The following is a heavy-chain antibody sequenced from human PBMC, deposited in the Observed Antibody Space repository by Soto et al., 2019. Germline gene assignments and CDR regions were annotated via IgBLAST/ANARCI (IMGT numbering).Heavy chain of an antibody. CDR1: DSTFRSYR. J-gene: IGHJ4*02. V-gene: IGHV1-69*13. CDR3: ARDSGAKLSSS. Sequence: SVKFSCKPSDSTFRSYRINGVRQAPGKGLGWVGGIVPIYLTADYAQKFQGRVTITADESARTAYLEVRSLKSQDTAVYYCARDSGAKLSSSWGRGTLVTVSS. D-gene: IGHD6-13*01. CDR2: IVPIYLTA.